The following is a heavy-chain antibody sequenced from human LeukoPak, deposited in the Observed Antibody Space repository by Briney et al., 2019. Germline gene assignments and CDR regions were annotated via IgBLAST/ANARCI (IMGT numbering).Heavy chain of an antibody. J-gene: IGHJ5*02. CDR2: IYSGGST. Sequence: PGGSLRLSCAAPGFTVSSNYMSWVRQAPGEGLGWGSVIYSGGSTYYADSVKGRFTISRDNSKNTLYLQMNSLRAEDTAVYYCARGRELLWFGELREAGWFDPWGQGTLVTVSS. V-gene: IGHV3-53*01. CDR1: GFTVSSNY. CDR3: ARGRELLWFGELREAGWFDP. D-gene: IGHD3-10*01.